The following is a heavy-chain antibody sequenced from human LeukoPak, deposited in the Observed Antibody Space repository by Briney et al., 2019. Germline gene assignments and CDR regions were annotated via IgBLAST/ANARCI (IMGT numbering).Heavy chain of an antibody. D-gene: IGHD3-22*01. CDR3: ARQTRRYDSSGYRYFDY. J-gene: IGHJ4*02. V-gene: IGHV4-39*01. Sequence: SETLSLTCTVSGGSISSSSYYWGWIRQPPGKGLEWIGSTYYSGSTYYNPSLKSRVTISVDTSKNQFSLKLSSVTAADTAVYYCARQTRRYDSSGYRYFDYWGQGTLVTVSS. CDR1: GGSISSSSYY. CDR2: TYYSGST.